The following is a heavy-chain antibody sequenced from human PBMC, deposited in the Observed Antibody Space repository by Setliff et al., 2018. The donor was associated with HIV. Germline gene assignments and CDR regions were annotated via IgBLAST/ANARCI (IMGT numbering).Heavy chain of an antibody. CDR3: ASEAWTSYRSSSGYYYYYMDV. J-gene: IGHJ6*03. CDR1: GDSVSSASYY. Sequence: SETLSLTCTVSGDSVSSASYYWSWIRQPPGKGLEWIGYIYYSGTTKYNPSLKSRVTISVDTSKHQFSLKLSSVTAADTAVYYCASEAWTSYRSSSGYYYYYMDVWGKGTTVTVSS. CDR2: IYYSGTT. V-gene: IGHV4-61*01. D-gene: IGHD6-6*01.